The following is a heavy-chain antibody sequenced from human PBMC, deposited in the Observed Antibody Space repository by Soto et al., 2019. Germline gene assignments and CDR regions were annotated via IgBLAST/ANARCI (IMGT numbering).Heavy chain of an antibody. CDR2: ISLYSDGT. V-gene: IGHV1-18*01. Sequence: ASVKVSCKSSGYTFSNYGITWVRQAPGQPLEWLGWISLYSDGTNYAQKFQGRVSMTTDTSTTTAYMELRSLRSDDTAVYYCARVVPGAEAWFGPWGQGTLVTVSS. J-gene: IGHJ5*02. D-gene: IGHD2-2*01. CDR3: ARVVPGAEAWFGP. CDR1: GYTFSNYG.